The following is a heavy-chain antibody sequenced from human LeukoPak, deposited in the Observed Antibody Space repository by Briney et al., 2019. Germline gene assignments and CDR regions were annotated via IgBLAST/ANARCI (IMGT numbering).Heavy chain of an antibody. Sequence: SVKVSCKASGGTFSSYGISWVLQAPGQGLEWMGRIIPIFGTANYAQKFQGRVTITTDESTSTAYMELSRLRSDDTAVYYCAREPDIVVVPAAKASYWGQGTLVTVSS. CDR3: AREPDIVVVPAAKASY. V-gene: IGHV1-69*05. D-gene: IGHD2-2*01. CDR1: GGTFSSYG. CDR2: IIPIFGTA. J-gene: IGHJ4*02.